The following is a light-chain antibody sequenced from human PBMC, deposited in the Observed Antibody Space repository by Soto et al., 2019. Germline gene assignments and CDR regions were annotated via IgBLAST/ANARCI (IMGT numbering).Light chain of an antibody. CDR2: AAS. V-gene: IGKV1-17*01. Sequence: DIQMTQFPSSLSASVGDRVTITCRASQAIRDDLGWYQHKPGKAPKRLIYAASSLQSGVPSRFSGSGSGTEFTLAISSLLPEDFAAFYCLQHSTYPLTFGQGTKVEIK. CDR1: QAIRDD. CDR3: LQHSTYPLT. J-gene: IGKJ1*01.